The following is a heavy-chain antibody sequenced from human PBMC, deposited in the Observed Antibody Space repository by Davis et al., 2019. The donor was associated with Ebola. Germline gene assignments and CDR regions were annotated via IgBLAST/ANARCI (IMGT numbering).Heavy chain of an antibody. J-gene: IGHJ6*02. Sequence: AASVKVSCKGSAYSFSDYYIHWVQCAPGKGLEWVGLVDPKAGKTVYAEKFQDRVTITADRSTDTVYMELSSLRFEDAAVYYCTTLDILTAYVPYAMDVWGQGTTGTVS. CDR1: AYSFSDYY. CDR3: TTLDILTAYVPYAMDV. D-gene: IGHD3-9*01. V-gene: IGHV1-69-2*01. CDR2: VDPKAGKT.